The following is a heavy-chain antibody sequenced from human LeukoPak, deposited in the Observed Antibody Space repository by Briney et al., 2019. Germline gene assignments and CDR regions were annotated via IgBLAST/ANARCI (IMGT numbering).Heavy chain of an antibody. D-gene: IGHD2-8*01. J-gene: IGHJ4*02. Sequence: ASVKVSCKTSGGTFSSYTINWVRQAPGQGLEWMGKIIPMLGIPNYTQKFQGRVTITADKSTSTAYMELSSLRSEDTAVYYCAREGRMAGSNYVGYWGQGTLVTVSS. CDR3: AREGRMAGSNYVGY. CDR2: IIPMLGIP. V-gene: IGHV1-69*04. CDR1: GGTFSSYT.